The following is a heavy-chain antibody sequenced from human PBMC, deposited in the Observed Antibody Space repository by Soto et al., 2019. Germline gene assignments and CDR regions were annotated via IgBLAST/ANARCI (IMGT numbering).Heavy chain of an antibody. CDR1: GGSISSGDYY. D-gene: IGHD2-21*02. J-gene: IGHJ5*02. V-gene: IGHV4-30-4*01. CDR2: IYYSGST. Sequence: QVQLQESGPGLVKPSQTLSLTCTVSGGSISSGDYYWSWIRQPPGKGLEWIGYIYYSGSTYYNPSLKGRVTRSVDTSKNQFSLKLSSVTAADTAVYYCARAMVVTQNWFDPWGQGTLVTVSS. CDR3: ARAMVVTQNWFDP.